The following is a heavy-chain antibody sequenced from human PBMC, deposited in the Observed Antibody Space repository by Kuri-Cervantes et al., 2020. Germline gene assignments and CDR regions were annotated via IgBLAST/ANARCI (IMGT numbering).Heavy chain of an antibody. J-gene: IGHJ5*01. CDR3: ARDGISWFDY. CDR1: SFTFSRFW. CDR2: IDPDGSEK. D-gene: IGHD1-26*01. V-gene: IGHV3-7*01. Sequence: GESLKISCAASSFTFSRFWMTWVRQAPGKGLEWVANIDPDGSEKYYVDSVKGRFTISRDNAKDSLFLQMNSLRAEDTAVYYCARDGISWFDYWGQGTLVTVSS.